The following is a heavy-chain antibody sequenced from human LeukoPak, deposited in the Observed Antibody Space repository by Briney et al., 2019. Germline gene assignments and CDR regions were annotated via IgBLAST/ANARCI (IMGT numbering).Heavy chain of an antibody. Sequence: GRSLRLSCAASGFTFDDYAMHWVRQVPGKGLEWVSGISWNSGSIGYADSVKGRFTISRDNAKNSLYLQMNSLRAEDTALYYCAKDMDCSSTSCYYYYGMDVWGQGTTVTVSS. CDR1: GFTFDDYA. V-gene: IGHV3-9*01. D-gene: IGHD2-2*01. CDR3: AKDMDCSSTSCYYYYGMDV. J-gene: IGHJ6*02. CDR2: ISWNSGSI.